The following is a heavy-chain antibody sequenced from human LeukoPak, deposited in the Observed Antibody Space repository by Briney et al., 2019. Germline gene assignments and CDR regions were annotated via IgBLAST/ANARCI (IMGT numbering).Heavy chain of an antibody. D-gene: IGHD2-15*01. J-gene: IGHJ4*02. CDR1: GFTFSSYS. Sequence: GGSLRLSCAASGFTFSSYSMNWVRQAPGKGLEGVSSISSSSSYIYYAHSVKGRFTISRDNAQNSLYLQMNSLRAEDTAVYYCARVGCSGGSCSVFDYWGQGTLVTVSS. CDR3: ARVGCSGGSCSVFDY. V-gene: IGHV3-21*01. CDR2: ISSSSSYI.